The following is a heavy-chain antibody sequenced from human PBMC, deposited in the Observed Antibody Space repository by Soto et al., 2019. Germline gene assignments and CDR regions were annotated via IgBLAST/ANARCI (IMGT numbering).Heavy chain of an antibody. Sequence: QVQLQQSGPGLVKPSQTLSLTCTVSGDSISSDYYHWTWIRQSPGKGLEWIGYIHHSGSILYNPSLKSRVTISVDTSKNQYSLHLTSVTAADTAVYFCAREDDGGDSLDVWGQGPTVTVSS. CDR3: AREDDGGDSLDV. CDR1: GDSISSDYYH. CDR2: IHHSGSI. V-gene: IGHV4-30-4*08. J-gene: IGHJ6*02. D-gene: IGHD2-21*02.